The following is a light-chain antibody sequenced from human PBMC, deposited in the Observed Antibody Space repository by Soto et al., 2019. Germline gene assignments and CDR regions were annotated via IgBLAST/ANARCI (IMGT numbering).Light chain of an antibody. V-gene: IGKV1-5*01. J-gene: IGKJ1*01. CDR1: QSISAW. CDR2: DAS. Sequence: DIQINQYPSTLSATAGDRVTITCRASQSISAWLAWYQKKPGKAPKLLIYDASNLASGVPSRFSGSGSGTEFTLTISNLQPADFATYYCQQYENYWTFGQGTKV. CDR3: QQYENYWT.